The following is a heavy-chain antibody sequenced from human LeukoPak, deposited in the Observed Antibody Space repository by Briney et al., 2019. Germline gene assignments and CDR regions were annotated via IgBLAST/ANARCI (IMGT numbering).Heavy chain of an antibody. D-gene: IGHD2-2*01. CDR3: VEDQHCSTIGCATRTGFDP. Sequence: GGSLRLSCSASGFTFSNYAMHWVRQAPGKGLEFVSGISSTGGSTNYPDSVKDRFSISRDNSKNTLYLQMTSLRADDTAVYYCVEDQHCSTIGCATRTGFDPWGQGTSVTVSS. CDR2: ISSTGGST. V-gene: IGHV3-64D*06. CDR1: GFTFSNYA. J-gene: IGHJ5*02.